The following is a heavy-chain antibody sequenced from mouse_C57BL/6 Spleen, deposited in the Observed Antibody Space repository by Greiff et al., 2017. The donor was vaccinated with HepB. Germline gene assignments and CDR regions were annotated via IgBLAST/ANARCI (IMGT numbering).Heavy chain of an antibody. CDR1: GFTFSDYG. CDR3: ARRALNWDFDY. D-gene: IGHD4-1*01. Sequence: DVKLVESGGGLVKPGGSLKLSCAASGFTFSDYGMHWVRQAPEKGLEWVAYISSGSSTIYYADTVKGRFTISRDNAKNTLFLQMTSLRSEDTAMYYCARRALNWDFDYWGQGTTLTVSS. V-gene: IGHV5-17*01. CDR2: ISSGSSTI. J-gene: IGHJ2*01.